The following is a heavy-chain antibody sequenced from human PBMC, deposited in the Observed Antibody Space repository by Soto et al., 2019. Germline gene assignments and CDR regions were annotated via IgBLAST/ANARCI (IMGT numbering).Heavy chain of an antibody. CDR1: GGSISPYY. V-gene: IGHV4-59*08. Sequence: SETLSLTCTVSGGSISPYYWSWIRLPPGKGLEWIGYIYYSGSTNYNPSLRSRVTISVDTSKNQFSLRLSSVTAADTAVYYCARPTYNSGSPFDYWGQGTLVTVSS. J-gene: IGHJ4*02. D-gene: IGHD1-20*01. CDR2: IYYSGST. CDR3: ARPTYNSGSPFDY.